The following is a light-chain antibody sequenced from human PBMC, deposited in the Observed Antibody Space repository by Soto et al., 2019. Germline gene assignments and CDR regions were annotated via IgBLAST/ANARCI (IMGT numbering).Light chain of an antibody. CDR1: SSNIGSHT. CDR2: SNN. Sequence: QSVLTQPPSASGTPGQRVTISCSGSSSNIGSHTVNWYHQLPGTAPKLLIYSNNQRPSGVPDRFSGSKSGTSASLAISGLQSEDEAHYYCAAWDDSLNGVVFGGGTKLTVL. CDR3: AAWDDSLNGVV. J-gene: IGLJ2*01. V-gene: IGLV1-44*01.